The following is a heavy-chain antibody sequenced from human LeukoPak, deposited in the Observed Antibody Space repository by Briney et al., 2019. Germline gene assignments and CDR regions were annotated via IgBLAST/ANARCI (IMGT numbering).Heavy chain of an antibody. J-gene: IGHJ4*02. CDR3: ARIMNSSPDY. CDR1: GFIFSGAW. D-gene: IGHD6-13*01. V-gene: IGHV3-7*01. Sequence: GGSLRLSCAASGFIFSGAWMSWVRQAPGKGLEWVANIKEDGSEKHYVDSVNGRFTISRDNAKNPVHLQMNSLRAEDTAVYYCARIMNSSPDYWGQGTLVTVSS. CDR2: IKEDGSEK.